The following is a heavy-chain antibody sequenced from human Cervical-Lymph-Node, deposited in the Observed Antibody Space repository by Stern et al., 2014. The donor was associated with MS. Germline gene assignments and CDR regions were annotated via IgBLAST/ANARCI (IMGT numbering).Heavy chain of an antibody. D-gene: IGHD2-15*01. J-gene: IGHJ6*02. CDR2: INPSGAT. CDR3: AVRYCSGGRCYSVPDV. V-gene: IGHV1-46*02. Sequence: VQLVQSGSEVKKPGASVKVSCKASEYTHNNYLIHWVRQAPGQRPDWNREINPSGATNYAQKVQDRVTMTTDASTSTFYMELSRLRSEDTAVYYCAVRYCSGGRCYSVPDVWGQGTTVIVSS. CDR1: EYTHNNYL.